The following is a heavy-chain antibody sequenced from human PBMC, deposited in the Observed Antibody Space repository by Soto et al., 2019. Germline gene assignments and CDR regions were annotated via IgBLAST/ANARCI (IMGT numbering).Heavy chain of an antibody. CDR3: ARPYSSGWYGDLDY. CDR1: GFTFSSYA. J-gene: IGHJ4*02. CDR2: ISYDGSNK. D-gene: IGHD6-19*01. Sequence: GGSLRLSCTASGFTFSSYAMHWVRQAPGKGLEWVAVISYDGSNKYYADSVKGRFTISGDNSKNTMYLQMNSLRVEDTAVYYCARPYSSGWYGDLDYWGQGTLVAVSS. V-gene: IGHV3-30-3*01.